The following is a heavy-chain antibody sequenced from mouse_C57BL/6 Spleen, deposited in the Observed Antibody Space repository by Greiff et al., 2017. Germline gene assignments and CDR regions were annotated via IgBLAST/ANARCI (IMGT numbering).Heavy chain of an antibody. D-gene: IGHD2-1*01. V-gene: IGHV1-58*01. CDR1: GYTFTSYG. J-gene: IGHJ3*01. CDR3: ALCPTPGNYGFSWFAY. CDR2: IYIGNGYT. Sequence: EVQLQQSGAELVRPGSSVKMSCKTSGYTFTSYGINWVKQRPGQGLEWIGYIYIGNGYTEYNEKFKGKATLTSDTSSSTAYMQLSSLTSEDSAIYFCALCPTPGNYGFSWFAYWGQGTLVTVSA.